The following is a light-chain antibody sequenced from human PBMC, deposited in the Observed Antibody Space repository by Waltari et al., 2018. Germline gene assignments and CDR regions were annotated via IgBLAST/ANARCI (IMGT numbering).Light chain of an antibody. Sequence: NFMLTQPHSVSESPGKTVTISCTRSSGSIASYFVQSYQQRPGSAPTTVIYDDDLRPSGVPDRFSGSIDSSSNSASLTISGLKTEDEADYYCQSYDDTTNQVFGGGTKLTVL. J-gene: IGLJ2*01. CDR2: DDD. V-gene: IGLV6-57*04. CDR3: QSYDDTTNQV. CDR1: SGSIASYF.